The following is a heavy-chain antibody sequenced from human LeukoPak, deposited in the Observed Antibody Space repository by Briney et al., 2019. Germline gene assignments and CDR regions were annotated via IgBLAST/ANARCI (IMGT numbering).Heavy chain of an antibody. CDR1: GFTFRDAW. CDR2: VTKKTDGGTT. D-gene: IGHD6-13*01. J-gene: IGHJ5*02. V-gene: IGHV3-15*01. Sequence: GGSLRLSCAASGFTFRDAWMSWVRQAPGKGLEWVGRVTKKTDGGTTEYATSVKGRFTISRDDSKNTLYLQMDSLKSEDTAVYYCTTGYGSNWYAWGQRTLVTVSS. CDR3: TTGYGSNWYA.